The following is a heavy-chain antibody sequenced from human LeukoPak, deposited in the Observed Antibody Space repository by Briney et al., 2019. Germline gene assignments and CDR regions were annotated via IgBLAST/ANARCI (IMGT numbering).Heavy chain of an antibody. D-gene: IGHD3-16*01. CDR3: ARFVGLDYYMDV. J-gene: IGHJ6*03. CDR1: GYTFTGYY. V-gene: IGHV1-2*02. CDR2: INPNSGGT. Sequence: ASVKVSCKASGYTFTGYYMHWVRQAPGQGLEWMGWINPNSGGTNYAQKFQGRVTMTGDTSISTAYMELSRLRSDDTAVYYCARFVGLDYYMDVWGKGTTVTISS.